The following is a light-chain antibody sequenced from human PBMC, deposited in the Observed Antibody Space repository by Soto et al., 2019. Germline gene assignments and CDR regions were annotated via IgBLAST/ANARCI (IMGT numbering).Light chain of an antibody. CDR1: SSDVGGHNY. Sequence: QSVLAQPASVSGSPGQSITISCTGTSSDVGGHNYVSWYQQQSGKAPKLMIHEVSNRPSGVSNRFSGSESGNTASLTISGLQAEDEADYYCSSYTSSRAYVFGIGTKVTVL. V-gene: IGLV2-14*01. J-gene: IGLJ1*01. CDR3: SSYTSSRAYV. CDR2: EVS.